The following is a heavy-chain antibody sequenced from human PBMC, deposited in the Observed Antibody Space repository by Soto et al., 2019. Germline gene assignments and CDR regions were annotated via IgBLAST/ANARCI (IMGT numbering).Heavy chain of an antibody. V-gene: IGHV1-69*01. Sequence: QVQLVQSGAEVKKPGSSVKVSCKASGGNFSSYAISWVRQAPGKGLEWMGGLIPIFGTAKYAQKFQGRVTITADESTSTAYMELSSLRSEDTAVYYCARDDWSSTSCYTHKGIYCMDVWCQGTTVTVSS. CDR2: LIPIFGTA. CDR1: GGNFSSYA. D-gene: IGHD2-2*02. CDR3: ARDDWSSTSCYTHKGIYCMDV. J-gene: IGHJ6*02.